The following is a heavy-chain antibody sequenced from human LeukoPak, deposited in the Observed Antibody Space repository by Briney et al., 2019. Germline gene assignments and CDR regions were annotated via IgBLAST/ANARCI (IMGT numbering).Heavy chain of an antibody. CDR3: ARGSRNRITIFGVVMSNYYYYMDV. J-gene: IGHJ6*03. D-gene: IGHD3-3*01. Sequence: ASVKVSCKASGGTFSSYTINWVRQATGQGLEWMGWMNPNSGNTGYAQKFQGRVTMTRNTSISTAYMELSSLRSEDTAVYYCARGSRNRITIFGVVMSNYYYYMDVWGKGTTVTVSS. CDR1: GGTFSSYT. CDR2: MNPNSGNT. V-gene: IGHV1-8*02.